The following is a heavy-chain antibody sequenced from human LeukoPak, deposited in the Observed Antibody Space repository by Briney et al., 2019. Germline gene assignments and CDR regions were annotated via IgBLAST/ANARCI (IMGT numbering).Heavy chain of an antibody. CDR2: IRSSIIYI. J-gene: IGHJ5*02. CDR3: ARGTAANHYCFDP. D-gene: IGHD1-14*01. V-gene: IGHV3-21*01. CDR1: GFTFSSYS. Sequence: GGSLRLSCAASGFTFSSYSMNWVRQAPGKGLECVSSIRSSIIYIYYADSVKGRFTISRDNAKNSMYLQMNSLRAKDTAVYYCARGTAANHYCFDPWGQGTLVTVSS.